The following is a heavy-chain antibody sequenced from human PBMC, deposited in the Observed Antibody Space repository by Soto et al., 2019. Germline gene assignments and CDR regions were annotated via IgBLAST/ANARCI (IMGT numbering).Heavy chain of an antibody. D-gene: IGHD2-2*01. J-gene: IGHJ6*02. CDR3: ARGNRYCSSTSCYSAMDV. CDR1: GVTFSSYA. V-gene: IGHV1-69*13. CDR2: IIPIFGTA. Sequence: ASVKVSCKASGVTFSSYAISWVRQAPGQGLEWMGGIIPIFGTANYAQKFQGRVTITADESTSTAYMELSSLRSEDTAVYYCARGNRYCSSTSCYSAMDVWGQGTTVTVSS.